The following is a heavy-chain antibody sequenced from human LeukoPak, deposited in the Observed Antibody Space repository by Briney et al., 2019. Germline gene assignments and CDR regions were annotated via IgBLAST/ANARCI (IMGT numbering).Heavy chain of an antibody. Sequence: SETLSLTCTVSGGSISSYYWSWIRQPPGKGLEWIGYTYYSGSTNYNPSLKSRVTISVDTSKNQFSLKLSSVTAADTAVYYCARVDYYGYYYYYMDVWGKGTTVTISS. D-gene: IGHD3-10*01. CDR2: TYYSGST. V-gene: IGHV4-59*01. CDR3: ARVDYYGYYYYYMDV. CDR1: GGSISSYY. J-gene: IGHJ6*03.